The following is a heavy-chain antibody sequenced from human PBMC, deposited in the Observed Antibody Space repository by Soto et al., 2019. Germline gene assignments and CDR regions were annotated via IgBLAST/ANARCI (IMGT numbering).Heavy chain of an antibody. Sequence: SVKVSCKASGYTFTSYGISWVRQAPGQGLEWMGRIIPILGIANYAQKFQGRVTITADKSTSTAYMELSSLRSEDTAVYYCGRSEGYGSTCCGGYYGVDVWGQGTTVTVSS. CDR2: IIPILGIA. CDR3: GRSEGYGSTCCGGYYGVDV. CDR1: GYTFTSYG. D-gene: IGHD2-2*01. V-gene: IGHV1-69*04. J-gene: IGHJ6*02.